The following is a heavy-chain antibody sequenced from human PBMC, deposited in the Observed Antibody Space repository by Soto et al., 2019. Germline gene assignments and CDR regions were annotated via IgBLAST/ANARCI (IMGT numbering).Heavy chain of an antibody. D-gene: IGHD5-18*01. Sequence: ASVKVSCKASGYTFTGYYMHWVRQAPGQGLEWMGWINPNSGGTNYAQKFQGRVAMTRDTSINTAYTELNRLRSDDTAVYYCASPHLRDTSMAAFDSWGQGTRVTVSS. CDR1: GYTFTGYY. CDR3: ASPHLRDTSMAAFDS. J-gene: IGHJ4*02. CDR2: INPNSGGT. V-gene: IGHV1-2*02.